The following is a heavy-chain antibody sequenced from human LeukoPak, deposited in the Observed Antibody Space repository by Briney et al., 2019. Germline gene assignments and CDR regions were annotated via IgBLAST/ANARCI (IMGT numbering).Heavy chain of an antibody. CDR3: AKDSLADIDY. J-gene: IGHJ4*02. V-gene: IGHV3-30*02. D-gene: IGHD3-16*01. CDR2: IRHDGSIK. Sequence: GGPLRLSCAASGFIFSTYGMYWVRQAPGKGLEWVAFIRHDGSIKNYADSVKGRSTISRDNSKNTLYLQMISLRAEDTAVYYCAKDSLADIDYWGQGTLVTVSS. CDR1: GFIFSTYG.